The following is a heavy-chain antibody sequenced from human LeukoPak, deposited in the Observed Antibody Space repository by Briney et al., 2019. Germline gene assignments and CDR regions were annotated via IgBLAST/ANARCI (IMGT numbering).Heavy chain of an antibody. D-gene: IGHD1-1*01. CDR3: ARVTTGSTTLDS. J-gene: IGHJ5*01. Sequence: SETLSLTCAVSGASISSSIHYWGWVRQPPGKGLEWIGSVYYSGGTYYNPSLESRLTISVDTSNNRFTLKLKSVTAADTAVFYCARVTTGSTTLDSWGQGILVTVSS. CDR2: VYYSGGT. V-gene: IGHV4-39*02. CDR1: GASISSSIHY.